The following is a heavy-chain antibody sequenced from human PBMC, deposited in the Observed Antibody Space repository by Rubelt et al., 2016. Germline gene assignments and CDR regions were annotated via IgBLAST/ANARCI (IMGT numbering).Heavy chain of an antibody. J-gene: IGHJ6*02. V-gene: IGHV3-48*01. D-gene: IGHD6-13*01. CDR2: ITSSSSTI. CDR3: ARLLGYSYEEYHYGMDV. Sequence: GGGLEWVSYITSSSSTIFYAASVRGRFTISRDNARNSLFLQMNSLRVEDTAVYYCARLLGYSYEEYHYGMDVWGQGTTVTVSS.